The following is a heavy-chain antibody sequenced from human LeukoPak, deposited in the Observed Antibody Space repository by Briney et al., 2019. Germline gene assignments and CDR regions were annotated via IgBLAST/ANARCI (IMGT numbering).Heavy chain of an antibody. V-gene: IGHV1-69*05. CDR3: AKTLGSAGFTVTTRDDAFDI. CDR1: GGTFSSYA. D-gene: IGHD4-17*01. CDR2: IIPIFGTA. J-gene: IGHJ3*02. Sequence: ASVKVSCKASGGTFSSYAISWVRQAPGQGLEWMGGIIPIFGTANYVQKFQGRVTITTDESTSTAYMELSSLRSEDTAVYYCAKTLGSAGFTVTTRDDAFDIWGQGTMVTVSS.